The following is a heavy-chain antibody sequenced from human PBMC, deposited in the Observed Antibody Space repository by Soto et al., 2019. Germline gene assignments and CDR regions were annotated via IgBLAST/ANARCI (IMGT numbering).Heavy chain of an antibody. Sequence: QVQLVESGGGVVQPGRSLRLSCAASGFTFSSYGMHWVRQAPGKGLEWVAVIWYDGSNKYYADSVKGRFTISRDNSKNTLYLQMNSLRAEDMAVYYCAANWAIYGSGSGDYWGQGTLVTVSS. CDR3: AANWAIYGSGSGDY. CDR1: GFTFSSYG. V-gene: IGHV3-33*01. J-gene: IGHJ4*02. D-gene: IGHD3-10*01. CDR2: IWYDGSNK.